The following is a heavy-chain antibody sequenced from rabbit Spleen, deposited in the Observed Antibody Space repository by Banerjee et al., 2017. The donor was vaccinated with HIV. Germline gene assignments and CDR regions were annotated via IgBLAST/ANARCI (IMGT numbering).Heavy chain of an antibody. CDR3: ARNLVNYAGSSFSSYGMDL. CDR2: IYAGSTGTT. D-gene: IGHD8-1*01. Sequence: QSLEESGGDLVKPGASLTLTCTASGFSFSPVNWIYWVRQAPGKGLEWIGTIYAGSTGTTDYARWAKGRFTISKTSSTTVDLKMTSLTAADTATYFCARNLVNYAGSSFSSYGMDLWGQGTLVTVS. J-gene: IGHJ6*01. CDR1: GFSFSPVNW. V-gene: IGHV1S40*01.